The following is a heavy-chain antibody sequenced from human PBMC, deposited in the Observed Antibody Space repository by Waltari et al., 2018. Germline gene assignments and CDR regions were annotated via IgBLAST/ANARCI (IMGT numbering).Heavy chain of an antibody. CDR2: IYSSGST. Sequence: QVQLQESGPGLVKPSETLSLICSVSGGSISTPFWGWLRQPPGKTLEWLGNIYSSGSTNYNPSLTRRVTISLDMSKNQFSLKLRSVSAADTAVYYCARASYGSGSSWFDPWGQGNLVTVSS. V-gene: IGHV4-59*11. J-gene: IGHJ5*02. D-gene: IGHD3-10*01. CDR1: GGSISTPF. CDR3: ARASYGSGSSWFDP.